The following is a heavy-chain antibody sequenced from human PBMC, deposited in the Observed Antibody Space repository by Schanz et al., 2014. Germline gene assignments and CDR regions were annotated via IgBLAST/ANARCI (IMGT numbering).Heavy chain of an antibody. CDR3: ARDGGRDGYNLAFDV. J-gene: IGHJ3*01. CDR2: ISSSGSTM. Sequence: VQLVESGGGVAQPGGSLRLSCAASGFTFSSYPMHWVRQAPGKGLEWVSYISSSGSTMDYADSVKGRFTISRDNAKNSVHLQMSSLKVEDTAVYYCARDGGRDGYNLAFDVWGQGTLVTVSS. CDR1: GFTFSSYP. D-gene: IGHD5-12*01. V-gene: IGHV3-48*04.